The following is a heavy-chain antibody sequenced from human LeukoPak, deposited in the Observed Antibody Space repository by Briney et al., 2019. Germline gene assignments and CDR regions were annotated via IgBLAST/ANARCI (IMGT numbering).Heavy chain of an antibody. CDR1: GFTFSSYS. J-gene: IGHJ4*02. Sequence: GGSLRLSCAASGFTFSSYSMNWVRQAPGKGLEWVSSISSSSSYIYYADSVKGRFTISRDNAKNSLYLQMNSLRAEDTAVYYCARYIVATITGSDYWGQGTLVTVSS. CDR2: ISSSSSYI. CDR3: ARYIVATITGSDY. D-gene: IGHD5-12*01. V-gene: IGHV3-21*01.